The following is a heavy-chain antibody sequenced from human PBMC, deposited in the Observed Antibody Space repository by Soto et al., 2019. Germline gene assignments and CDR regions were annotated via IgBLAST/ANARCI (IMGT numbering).Heavy chain of an antibody. V-gene: IGHV1-8*01. Sequence: GASVKVSCKASGYTFTSYDINWVRQATGQGLEWMGWMNPNSGNAGYAQKFQGRVTMTRNTSISTAYMELSSLRSEDTAVYYCARGRGITIFGVVTENWFDPWRQGTLVTVSS. CDR2: MNPNSGNA. CDR3: ARGRGITIFGVVTENWFDP. D-gene: IGHD3-3*01. CDR1: GYTFTSYD. J-gene: IGHJ5*02.